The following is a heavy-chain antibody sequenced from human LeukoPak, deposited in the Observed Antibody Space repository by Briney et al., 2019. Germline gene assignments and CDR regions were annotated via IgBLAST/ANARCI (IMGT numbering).Heavy chain of an antibody. CDR2: IKSKTDGGTT. V-gene: IGHV3-15*01. D-gene: IGHD6-19*01. J-gene: IGHJ4*02. CDR3: TTRRYSSGWYYFDY. Sequence: GGSLRLSCAASGFTFSNAWMSWVRQAPGKGLEWVGRIKSKTDGGTTDYAAPVKGRFTIPRDDSKNTLYLQMHSLKTEDTAVYYCTTRRYSSGWYYFDYWGQGTLVTVSS. CDR1: GFTFSNAW.